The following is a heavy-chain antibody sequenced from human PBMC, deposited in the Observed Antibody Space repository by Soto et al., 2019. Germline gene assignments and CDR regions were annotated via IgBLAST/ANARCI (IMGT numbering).Heavy chain of an antibody. CDR2: IDWDDDK. J-gene: IGHJ3*02. V-gene: IGHV2-70*11. Sequence: VAGPTLVNPTQTLTLTCTFSGFSLSTSGMCVSWIRQPPGKALEWLARIDWDDDKYYSTSLKTRLTISKDTSKNQVVLTMTNMNPVDTATYYCARIRSSSWPNDAFDIWGQGTMVTVSS. D-gene: IGHD6-13*01. CDR3: ARIRSSSWPNDAFDI. CDR1: GFSLSTSGMC.